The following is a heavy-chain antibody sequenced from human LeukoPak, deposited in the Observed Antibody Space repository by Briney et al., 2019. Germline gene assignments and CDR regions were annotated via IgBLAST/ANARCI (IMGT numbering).Heavy chain of an antibody. D-gene: IGHD3-9*01. CDR3: TTEGSYYDILTGDYRGYLDS. J-gene: IGHJ4*02. V-gene: IGHV3-15*01. Sequence: GGSLRLSCAASGFTFSNAWMTGVRQAPGKGLEWVGRIKSKTDGGTTDFAAPVKGRFTISRDDSRNTLNLQMNSLKPEDTAVYYCTTEGSYYDILTGDYRGYLDSWGQGALVTVSS. CDR1: GFTFSNAW. CDR2: IKSKTDGGTT.